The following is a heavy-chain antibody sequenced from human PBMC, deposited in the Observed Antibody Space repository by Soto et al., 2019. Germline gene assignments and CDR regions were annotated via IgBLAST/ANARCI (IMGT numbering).Heavy chain of an antibody. CDR2: IIPILGIA. J-gene: IGHJ4*02. D-gene: IGHD3-22*01. Sequence: QVQLVQSGAVVKKPGSSVKVSCKASGGTFSSYTISWVRQAPGQGLEWMGRIIPILGIANYAQKFQGRVTITADKSTSTAYMELSSLRSEDTAVYYCARDLRDSSGYYYEAFDYWGQGTLVTVSS. CDR3: ARDLRDSSGYYYEAFDY. V-gene: IGHV1-69*08. CDR1: GGTFSSYT.